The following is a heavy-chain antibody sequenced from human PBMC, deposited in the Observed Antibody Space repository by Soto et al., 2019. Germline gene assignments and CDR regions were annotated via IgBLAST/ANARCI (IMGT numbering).Heavy chain of an antibody. D-gene: IGHD6-13*01. CDR1: GDSIKSADYL. CDR2: IYYTGTI. J-gene: IGHJ4*02. CDR3: GALNAAGSRPIDH. Sequence: PSETLSLTCTVSGDSIKSADYLWTWIRQPPGEGLEYIGYIYYTGTISYKPSLQSRATISLDTSKNQFSLKLTSATATDTAVYYLGALNAAGSRPIDHRAQRSPVTVS. V-gene: IGHV4-30-4*01.